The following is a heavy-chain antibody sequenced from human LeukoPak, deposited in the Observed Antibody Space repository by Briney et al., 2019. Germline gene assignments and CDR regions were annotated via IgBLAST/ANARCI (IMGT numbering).Heavy chain of an antibody. CDR3: AKGVDFTAHFAR. Sequence: PSETLSLTCGVSGGPLGRFYWTWIRQAPGKGLEWIGEVNHSGSANYNPSLKSRVTKSLDASQNQFSLSLSSVTAADTAVYFCAKGVDFTAHFARWGQGARVTVSS. CDR2: VNHSGSA. J-gene: IGHJ4*02. V-gene: IGHV4-34*01. CDR1: GGPLGRFY. D-gene: IGHD3-3*01.